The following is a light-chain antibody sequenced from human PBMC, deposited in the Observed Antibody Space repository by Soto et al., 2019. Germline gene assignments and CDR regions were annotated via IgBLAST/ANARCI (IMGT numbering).Light chain of an antibody. CDR3: QQYGSSLWT. J-gene: IGKJ1*01. CDR1: QSVSSSY. V-gene: IGKV3-20*01. Sequence: EIVLTQSPGTLSLSPGERATLSCRASQSVSSSYLAWYQQKPGRPPTFLIYGASKRVFGISDRFSGSGYGTEFTLTINRLEPEDSAVYYCQQYGSSLWTFGQGTKVDIK. CDR2: GAS.